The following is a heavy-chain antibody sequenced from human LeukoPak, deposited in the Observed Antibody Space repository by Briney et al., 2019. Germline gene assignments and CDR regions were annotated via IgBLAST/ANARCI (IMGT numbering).Heavy chain of an antibody. V-gene: IGHV3-43*02. J-gene: IGHJ3*02. CDR2: INEVGSKT. D-gene: IGHD2-15*01. CDR3: AKEIDTLGTNAFDI. Sequence: PGGSLRLSCAASGFSFDDYPMHWVRQAPGKGLEWVSLINEVGSKTFYADSVRGRFTISRDNSKNSLYLQMNSLRTEDTALYYCAKEIDTLGTNAFDIWGQGTIVTVSS. CDR1: GFSFDDYP.